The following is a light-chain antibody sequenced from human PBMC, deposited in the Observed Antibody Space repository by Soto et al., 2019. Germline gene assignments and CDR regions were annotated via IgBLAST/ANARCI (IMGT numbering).Light chain of an antibody. CDR2: VAS. J-gene: IGKJ1*01. V-gene: IGKV3-20*01. CDR1: QTGGGRY. CDR3: LQYVSSPWT. Sequence: ENVLTQSAATLYLSPGERATLSCRASQTGGGRYLAWFQQKPGQTPRLLIYVASTRAAGVTDRFSGSGSGTDFSLTINRLEPEDFAVYYCLQYVSSPWTFGKWTKV.